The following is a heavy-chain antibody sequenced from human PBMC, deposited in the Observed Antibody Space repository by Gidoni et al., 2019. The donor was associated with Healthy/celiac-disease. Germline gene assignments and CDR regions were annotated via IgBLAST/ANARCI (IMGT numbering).Heavy chain of an antibody. D-gene: IGHD3-10*01. CDR1: GGSISRSSYY. V-gene: IGHV4-39*01. J-gene: IGHJ5*02. CDR3: ARHLGRLPGRPNWFDP. Sequence: QLQLQESGPGLVKPSETLSLTRTVSGGSISRSSYYWGWIRQPPGKGLEWIGSRYYSGSTYYNPSLTSLVTISVDTAKNQFSLKLSSVTAAYTAVYYCARHLGRLPGRPNWFDPWGQGTLVTVSS. CDR2: RYYSGST.